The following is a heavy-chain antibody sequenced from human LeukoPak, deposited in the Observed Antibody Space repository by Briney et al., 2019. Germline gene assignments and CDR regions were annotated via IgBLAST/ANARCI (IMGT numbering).Heavy chain of an antibody. V-gene: IGHV3-23*01. CDR1: GFTFSSYA. CDR2: ISGSGGST. Sequence: RGSLRLSCAASGFTFSSYAMSWVRQAPGKGLEWVSAISGSGGSTYYADSVKGRFTISRDNSKNTLYLQMNSLRAEDTAVYYCAKDGTTVTSLDWFDPWGQGTLVTVSS. D-gene: IGHD4-17*01. J-gene: IGHJ5*02. CDR3: AKDGTTVTSLDWFDP.